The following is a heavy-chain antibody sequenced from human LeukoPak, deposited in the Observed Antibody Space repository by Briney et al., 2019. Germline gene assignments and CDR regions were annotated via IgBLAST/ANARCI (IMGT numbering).Heavy chain of an antibody. J-gene: IGHJ4*02. D-gene: IGHD3-3*01. CDR3: ARSSTYYDFWSGYYTPETLDY. CDR2: IYYSGST. CDR1: GGSISSHY. V-gene: IGHV4-59*11. Sequence: SETLSLTCTVSGGSISSHYWSWIRQPPGKGLEWIGYIYYSGSTNYNPSLKSRVTISVDTSKNKFSLKLSSVTAADTAVYYCARSSTYYDFWSGYYTPETLDYWGQGTLVTVSS.